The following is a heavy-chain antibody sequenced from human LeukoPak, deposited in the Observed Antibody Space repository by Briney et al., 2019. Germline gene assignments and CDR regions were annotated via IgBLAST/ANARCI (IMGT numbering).Heavy chain of an antibody. CDR1: GFTFSTYV. J-gene: IGHJ4*02. CDR2: FVSSGVSA. D-gene: IGHD6-19*01. V-gene: IGHV3-23*01. CDR3: AKFSGWPTNYFDY. Sequence: GGSLRLSCAASGFTFSTYVMSWVRQAPGEGLVWVAGFVSSGVSANYADSVKGRFTISRDNTKNTLYLQMNSLSAEDTAVYYCAKFSGWPTNYFDYWGQGTLVTVSS.